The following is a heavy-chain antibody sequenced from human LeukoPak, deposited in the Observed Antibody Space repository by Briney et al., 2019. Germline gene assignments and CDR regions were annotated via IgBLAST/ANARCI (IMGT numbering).Heavy chain of an antibody. D-gene: IGHD3-16*02. CDR2: IFYTGDT. CDR1: GGFISGYY. V-gene: IGHV4-59*01. CDR3: ARAYRLTSPRGFDP. Sequence: SETLSLTCTVSGGFISGYYWNWIRQSPGKGLEWIGYIFYTGDTDYNPSLRSRVTMSVDRSNNRFSRRLASVTTADSAFYYCARAYRLTSPRGFDPWGPGILVTVSS. J-gene: IGHJ5*02.